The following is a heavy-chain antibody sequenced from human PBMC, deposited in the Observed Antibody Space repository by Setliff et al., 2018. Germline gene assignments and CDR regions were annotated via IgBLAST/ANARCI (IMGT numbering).Heavy chain of an antibody. D-gene: IGHD3-22*01. CDR3: AREGGDGDSSGYYPPLDY. Sequence: ASVKVSCKASGYTFTDYAMHWVRQAPGQRLEWMGWINPGNGNTKYSQKFQGRVTITRDTSASTAYMELRSLRPDDTAVYYCAREGGDGDSSGYYPPLDYWGQGTLVTVSS. CDR1: GYTFTDYA. J-gene: IGHJ4*02. V-gene: IGHV1-3*01. CDR2: INPGNGNT.